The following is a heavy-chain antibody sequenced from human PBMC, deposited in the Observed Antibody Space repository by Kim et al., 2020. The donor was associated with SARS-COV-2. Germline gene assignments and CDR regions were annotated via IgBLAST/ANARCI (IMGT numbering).Heavy chain of an antibody. Sequence: ASVKVSCKASGYTFTSYQMQWVRQAPGQGLEWMGIINPRSGTMSYAQKFQGRITMTSDTYTSTVNMELSSLRSEDTAVYYCARHFHGMDVWGQGTTVTVSS. CDR1: GYTFTSYQ. CDR3: ARHFHGMDV. V-gene: IGHV1-46*01. D-gene: IGHD3-3*02. J-gene: IGHJ6*02. CDR2: INPRSGTM.